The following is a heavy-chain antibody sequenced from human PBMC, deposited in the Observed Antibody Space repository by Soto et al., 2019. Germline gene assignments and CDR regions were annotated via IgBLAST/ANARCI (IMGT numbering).Heavy chain of an antibody. CDR2: LYDLDGS. V-gene: IGHV3-53*01. CDR1: GFTISGEKY. Sequence: DVQLVESGGGLIQPGESLRLSCAAFGFTISGEKYVAWVRQAPGKGLEWVSALYDLDGSFYAASVKGRFTTSSDSSKTTVYHQMNDLRPDDTAVYYCATWHEREHAYDVWGQGTTVTVSS. D-gene: IGHD1-1*01. CDR3: ATWHEREHAYDV. J-gene: IGHJ3*01.